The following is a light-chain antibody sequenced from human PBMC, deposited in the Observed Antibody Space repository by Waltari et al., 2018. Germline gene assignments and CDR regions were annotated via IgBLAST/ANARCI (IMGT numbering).Light chain of an antibody. J-gene: IGLJ2*01. CDR2: DAS. CDR3: SAYTTDNTGV. V-gene: IGLV2-14*03. Sequence: QSALTQPASVSASPGQSITISCTGSSSDVGAYNYVSWYQHHPGKAPRLIIYDASKRPYGVSDRFSGSRSGFTSSLTSSGLQAEDEADYYCSAYTTDNTGVFGGGTKLTVL. CDR1: SSDVGAYNY.